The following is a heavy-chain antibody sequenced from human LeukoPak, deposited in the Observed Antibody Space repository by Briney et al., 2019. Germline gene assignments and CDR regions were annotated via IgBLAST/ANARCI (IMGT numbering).Heavy chain of an antibody. CDR1: GYTFTGYY. CDR2: INPNSGGT. J-gene: IGHJ5*02. CDR3: ARDLVATIGNWFDP. V-gene: IGHV1-2*02. Sequence: GASVKVSCKASGYTFTGYYMHWVRQAPGQGLEWMGWINPNSGGTNYAQKFQGRVTMTRDTSISTACMELSRLRSDDTAVYYCARDLVATIGNWFDPWGQGTLVTVSS. D-gene: IGHD5-12*01.